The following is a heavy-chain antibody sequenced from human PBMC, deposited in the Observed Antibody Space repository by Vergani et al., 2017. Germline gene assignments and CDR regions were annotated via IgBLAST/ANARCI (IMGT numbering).Heavy chain of an antibody. V-gene: IGHV3-9*01. D-gene: IGHD6-19*01. CDR1: GFTFDDYA. J-gene: IGHJ6*03. CDR3: AKDGDGSGWMDV. Sequence: EVPLVEFGGGFVQPGRSLRLPCAAFGFTFDDYAMHWVRQAPGKGLEWVSGISWNSGSIGYADSVKGRFTISRDNDKNSLYLQMNSLRAEDTALYYCAKDGDGSGWMDVWGKXP. CDR2: ISWNSGSI.